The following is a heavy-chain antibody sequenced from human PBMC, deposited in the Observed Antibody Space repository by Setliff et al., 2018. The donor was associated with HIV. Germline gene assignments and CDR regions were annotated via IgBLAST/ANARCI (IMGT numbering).Heavy chain of an antibody. CDR1: NGSISNHY. J-gene: IGHJ5*02. CDR2: IFFTGSA. Sequence: SETLSLTCTVSNGSISNHYWSWIRQSPGKGLEWIGYIFFTGSANPNPSLKNRVTMSVDTSKNQLFLKLSSVTAADTAVYYCVRHPPDSRSFGWFDPWGQGTLVTVSS. CDR3: VRHPPDSRSFGWFDP. V-gene: IGHV4-59*08. D-gene: IGHD3-10*01.